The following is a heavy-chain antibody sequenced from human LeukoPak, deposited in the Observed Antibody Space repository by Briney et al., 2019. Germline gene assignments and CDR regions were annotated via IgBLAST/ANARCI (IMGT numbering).Heavy chain of an antibody. Sequence: SETLSLTCTVSGGSISSSSLYWGWIRQPPGKGLEWIGNIYYSGSTYYNPSLKSRVTISVDTSKTQFSLKLTSVTAADTAVYYCARVGSSWPFYYFDYWGQGTLVTVSS. CDR3: ARVGSSWPFYYFDY. CDR2: IYYSGST. V-gene: IGHV4-39*07. D-gene: IGHD6-13*01. CDR1: GGSISSSSLY. J-gene: IGHJ4*02.